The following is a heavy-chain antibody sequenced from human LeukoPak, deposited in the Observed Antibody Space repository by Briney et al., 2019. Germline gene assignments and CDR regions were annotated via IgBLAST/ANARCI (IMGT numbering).Heavy chain of an antibody. J-gene: IGHJ4*02. CDR1: GGSISSGFYY. Sequence: PSETLSLTCTISGGSISSGFYYWSRIRQHPGKGLDWIGYISYSGNTYYNPSLKSRLTISVDTPKNQFSLKLSSVTAADTAVYYCARDRHSGIDSWGQGTLVTVST. CDR3: ARDRHSGIDS. D-gene: IGHD1-26*01. V-gene: IGHV4-31*03. CDR2: ISYSGNT.